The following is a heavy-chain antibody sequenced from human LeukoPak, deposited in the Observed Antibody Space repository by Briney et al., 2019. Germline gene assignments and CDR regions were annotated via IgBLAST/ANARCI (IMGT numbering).Heavy chain of an antibody. Sequence: ASVKVSCKASGYTFTRYAISWVRQRPGQGLEWMGWISTYNGDTNYAQNLQGRVTMTRDTSTSTAYMELRSLRSDDTAVYYCARDPSNTSGRYIYFDSWSQGTLVTVSS. V-gene: IGHV1-18*04. D-gene: IGHD6-19*01. CDR1: GYTFTRYA. J-gene: IGHJ4*02. CDR2: ISTYNGDT. CDR3: ARDPSNTSGRYIYFDS.